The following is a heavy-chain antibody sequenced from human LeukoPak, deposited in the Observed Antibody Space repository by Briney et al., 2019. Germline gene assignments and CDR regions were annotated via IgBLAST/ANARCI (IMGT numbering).Heavy chain of an antibody. J-gene: IGHJ4*02. CDR3: AKAVKGANYFDY. V-gene: IGHV3-23*01. D-gene: IGHD4-11*01. CDR1: GFTFITYA. CDR2: ISSSGGST. Sequence: GGSLRLSCAASGFTFITYAMSWVRQAPGKGLEWVSAISSSGGSTYHADSVKGRFTISRDDSKNTLYLQMNSLRAEDTAVYYCAKAVKGANYFDYWGQGTLVTVSS.